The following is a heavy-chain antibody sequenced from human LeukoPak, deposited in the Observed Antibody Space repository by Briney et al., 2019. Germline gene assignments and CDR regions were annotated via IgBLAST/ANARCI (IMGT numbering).Heavy chain of an antibody. D-gene: IGHD3-3*01. Sequence: PGGSLRLSCAASGFTFSNYAMSWVRQAPGKGLEWVSVITDSGNNTYYTGSVKGRFTISRDNSRNTLYLQMNSLRAEDTAVYYCAAKRVVIGPFDYWGQGTLVTVSS. J-gene: IGHJ4*02. CDR3: AAKRVVIGPFDY. CDR1: GFTFSNYA. V-gene: IGHV3-23*01. CDR2: ITDSGNNT.